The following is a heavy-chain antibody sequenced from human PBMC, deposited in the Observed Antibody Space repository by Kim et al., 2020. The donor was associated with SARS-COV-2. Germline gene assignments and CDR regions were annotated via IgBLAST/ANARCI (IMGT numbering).Heavy chain of an antibody. CDR1: GFTFSSYW. CDR3: ARVSSSSWYFDY. V-gene: IGHV3-7*01. CDR2: IKQDGSEK. J-gene: IGHJ4*02. D-gene: IGHD6-13*01. Sequence: GGSLRLSCEASGFTFSSYWMSWVHQAPGKGLEWVANIKQDGSEKYYVDSVKGRFTISRDNAKNSLYLQMNSLRAEDTAVYYCARVSSSSWYFDYWGQGTLVTVSS.